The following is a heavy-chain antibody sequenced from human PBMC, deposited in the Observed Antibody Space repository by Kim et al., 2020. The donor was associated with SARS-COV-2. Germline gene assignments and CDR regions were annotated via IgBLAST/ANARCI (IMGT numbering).Heavy chain of an antibody. D-gene: IGHD3-10*01. J-gene: IGHJ4*02. CDR3: ARSGEYGSGSYSEYYFDY. Sequence: SETLSLTCTVSGGSISSGGYYWSWIRQHPGKGLEWIGYIYYSGSTYYNPSLKSRVTISVDTSKNQFSLKLSSVTAADTAVYYCARSGEYGSGSYSEYYFDYWGQGTLVTVSS. CDR2: IYYSGST. CDR1: GGSISSGGYY. V-gene: IGHV4-31*03.